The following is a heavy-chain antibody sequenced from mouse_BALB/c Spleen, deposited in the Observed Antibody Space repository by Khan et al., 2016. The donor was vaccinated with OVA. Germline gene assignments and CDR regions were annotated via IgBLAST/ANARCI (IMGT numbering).Heavy chain of an antibody. D-gene: IGHD1-2*01. CDR2: IGYSGST. CDR1: GYSITSGYG. CDR3: ARTARIKY. Sequence: EVKLLESGPGLVKPSQSLSLTCTVTGYSITSGYGWNWIRQFPGNKLEWMGYIGYSGSTNYNPSLKSRISITRDTSKNPFFLQFNSVTTEDTATYYCARTARIKYWGQGTTLTVSS. J-gene: IGHJ2*01. V-gene: IGHV3-1*02.